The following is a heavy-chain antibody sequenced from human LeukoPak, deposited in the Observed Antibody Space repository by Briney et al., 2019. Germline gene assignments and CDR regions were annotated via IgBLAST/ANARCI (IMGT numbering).Heavy chain of an antibody. CDR3: ARDNSRLRAYYFDY. CDR2: INWTGGST. J-gene: IGHJ4*02. Sequence: GGSLRLSCAASGFTFDDYGMNWVRQASGKGLEWVSGINWTGGSTGYADSVKGRFTISRDNAKNSLYLQMNSLRAEDTALYYCARDNSRLRAYYFDYWGQGTLVTVSS. D-gene: IGHD4-17*01. V-gene: IGHV3-20*04. CDR1: GFTFDDYG.